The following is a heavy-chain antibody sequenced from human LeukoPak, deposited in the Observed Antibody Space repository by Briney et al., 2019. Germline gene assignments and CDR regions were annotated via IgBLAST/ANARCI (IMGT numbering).Heavy chain of an antibody. J-gene: IGHJ6*03. CDR1: GGSISSYY. CDR3: ARLYYDLWSGYSLGYYYYYMDV. CDR2: IYYSGGT. Sequence: PSETLSLTCTVSGGSISSYYWSWIRQPPGKGLEWIGYIYYSGGTNYNPSLKSRVTISVDTSKNQFSLKLSSVTAADTAVYYCARLYYDLWSGYSLGYYYYYMDVWGKGTTVTVSS. V-gene: IGHV4-59*08. D-gene: IGHD3-3*01.